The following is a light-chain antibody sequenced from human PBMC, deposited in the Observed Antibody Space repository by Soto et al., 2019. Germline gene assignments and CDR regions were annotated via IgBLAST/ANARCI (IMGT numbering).Light chain of an antibody. V-gene: IGKV1-17*03. Sequence: DIPMTQSPSVMSASVGDRVTITCRASQGISNYLAWFQQKPGKVPRRLIFVASSLQSGVPSRFSGSGSGTEFTLTISSLQPEDAATYYCLQQSSYPFTFGPGTKVEIK. J-gene: IGKJ3*01. CDR1: QGISNY. CDR2: VAS. CDR3: LQQSSYPFT.